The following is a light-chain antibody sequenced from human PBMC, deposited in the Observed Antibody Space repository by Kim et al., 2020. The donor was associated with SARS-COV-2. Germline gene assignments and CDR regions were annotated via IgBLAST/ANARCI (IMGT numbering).Light chain of an antibody. CDR1: QSLLHSNGYNY. CDR3: MQALQTPLT. J-gene: IGKJ3*01. V-gene: IGKV2-28*01. CDR2: LGS. Sequence: PASISGRSSQSLLHSNGYNYLDWYLQKPGQSPQLLIYLGSNRASGVPDRFSGSGSGTDFTLKISRVEAEDVGVYYCMQALQTPLTFGPGTKVDIK.